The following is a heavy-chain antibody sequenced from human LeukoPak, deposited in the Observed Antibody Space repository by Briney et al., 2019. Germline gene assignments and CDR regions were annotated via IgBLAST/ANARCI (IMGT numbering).Heavy chain of an antibody. Sequence: GGSLRLSCAASGFTFSSYSMNCVRQAPGKGLEWVSYIRSSSSTIYYADSVKGRFTISRDNAKNSLYLQMNSLKDEDTAVYYCARAASHYYGSGSGFYFDYWGQGTLVTVSS. J-gene: IGHJ4*02. V-gene: IGHV3-48*02. CDR2: IRSSSSTI. CDR1: GFTFSSYS. D-gene: IGHD3-10*01. CDR3: ARAASHYYGSGSGFYFDY.